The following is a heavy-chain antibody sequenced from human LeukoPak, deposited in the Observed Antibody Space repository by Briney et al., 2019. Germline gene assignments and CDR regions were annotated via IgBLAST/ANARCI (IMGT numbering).Heavy chain of an antibody. CDR1: GFTFSRYS. CDR3: AREDDWNYEDY. D-gene: IGHD1-7*01. CDR2: IKQDGSEK. V-gene: IGHV3-7*01. J-gene: IGHJ4*02. Sequence: PGGSLRLSCAASGFTFSRYSMNWVRQAPGKGLEWVANIKQDGSEKYYVNSVKGRFTISRDNAKNSLYLQMNSLRAEDTAIYFCAREDDWNYEDYWGQGTLVTVSS.